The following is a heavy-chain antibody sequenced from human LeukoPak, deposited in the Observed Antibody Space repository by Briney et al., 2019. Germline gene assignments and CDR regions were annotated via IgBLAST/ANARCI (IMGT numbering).Heavy chain of an antibody. J-gene: IGHJ4*02. D-gene: IGHD5-18*01. CDR2: IDPSGGST. CDR3: ARRGSVDTPMSNWEWWY. CDR1: GYIFTTYY. V-gene: IGHV1-46*01. Sequence: ASVKVSCKASGYIFTTYYMHWVRQAPGQGLEWMGIIDPSGGSTSYAQKLQGRVTLTTDTSTSTVYMELRSLRPDDTAVYYCARRGSVDTPMSNWEWWYWGQGTLVTVSS.